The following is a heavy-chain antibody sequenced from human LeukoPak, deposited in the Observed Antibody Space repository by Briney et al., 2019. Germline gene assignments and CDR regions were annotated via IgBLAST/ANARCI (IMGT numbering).Heavy chain of an antibody. Sequence: ASVKVSCKASEYTFTGYYMHWVRQAPGQGLEWMGWINPNSGGTNYAQKFQGRVTMTRDTSISTAYMELSRLRSDDTAVYYCARDSSGSYPGYYFDYWGQGTLVTVSS. CDR1: EYTFTGYY. CDR3: ARDSSGSYPGYYFDY. D-gene: IGHD1-26*01. J-gene: IGHJ4*02. V-gene: IGHV1-2*02. CDR2: INPNSGGT.